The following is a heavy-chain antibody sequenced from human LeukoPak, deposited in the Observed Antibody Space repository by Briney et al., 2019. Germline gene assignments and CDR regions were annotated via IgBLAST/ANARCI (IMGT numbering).Heavy chain of an antibody. CDR3: ARQGNYYDSSGYQNAFDI. CDR2: IYPGDSDT. Sequence: GESLKISCKGSGYSFTSYWIGWVRQMPGKGLEWMGIIYPGDSDTRYSPSFQGQVTISADKSISTAYLQWSSLKASDTAMYYCARQGNYYDSSGYQNAFDIWGQGAMVTVSS. J-gene: IGHJ3*02. V-gene: IGHV5-51*01. CDR1: GYSFTSYW. D-gene: IGHD3-22*01.